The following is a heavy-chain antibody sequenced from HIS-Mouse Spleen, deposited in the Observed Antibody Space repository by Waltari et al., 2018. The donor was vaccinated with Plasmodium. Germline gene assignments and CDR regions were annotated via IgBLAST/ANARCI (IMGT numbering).Heavy chain of an antibody. CDR1: GFTFSSYW. D-gene: IGHD6-13*01. Sequence: EVQLVESGGGLVQPGGSLRLSCAASGFTFSSYWMSWVRQAPGKGLGWVANIKQEGSEKYYVDSVKGRFTSSRDNAKNSLYLQMNSLRAEDTAVYYCASSWYWYFDLWGRGTLVTVSS. J-gene: IGHJ2*01. CDR2: IKQEGSEK. CDR3: ASSWYWYFDL. V-gene: IGHV3-7*01.